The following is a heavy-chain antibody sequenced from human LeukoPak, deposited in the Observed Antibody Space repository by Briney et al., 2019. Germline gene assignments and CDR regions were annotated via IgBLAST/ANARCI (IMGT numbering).Heavy chain of an antibody. D-gene: IGHD2-2*01. CDR1: GFTFSSYA. Sequence: PGGSLRLSCAASGFTFSSYAMSWVRQAPGKGLEWVSAISGSGGSTYYADSVKGRFTISRDNTKNSLYLQMNSLRAEDTAVYYCARRYCTDTTCFNWFDPWGQGTLVTVSS. J-gene: IGHJ5*02. CDR2: ISGSGGST. CDR3: ARRYCTDTTCFNWFDP. V-gene: IGHV3-23*01.